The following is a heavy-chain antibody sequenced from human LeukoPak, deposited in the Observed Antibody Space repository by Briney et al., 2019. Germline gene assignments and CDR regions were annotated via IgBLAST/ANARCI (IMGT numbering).Heavy chain of an antibody. Sequence: SETLSLTCTVSGGSISTYYWSWIRQPPGKGLEWIGHIYNSGSTNYSPSLKSRVTISVDTSKNQFSLKLSSVTAADTAVYYCAREERGDGYNYWGQGTLVTVSS. D-gene: IGHD5-24*01. CDR3: AREERGDGYNY. J-gene: IGHJ4*02. V-gene: IGHV4-59*01. CDR2: IYNSGST. CDR1: GGSISTYY.